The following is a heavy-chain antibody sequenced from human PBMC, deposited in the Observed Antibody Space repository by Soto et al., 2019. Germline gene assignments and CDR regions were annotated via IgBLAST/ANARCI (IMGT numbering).Heavy chain of an antibody. Sequence: QVQLQESGPGLVKPSETLSLTCTVSGGSISSYYWSWIRQPPGKGLEWIVYLYYSGSTNYNPSLKSRVPISVDTSKNQFSLKLSSVTAADTAVYYCARGWDIVATIAHDLWGQGTLVTVSS. V-gene: IGHV4-59*01. D-gene: IGHD5-12*01. CDR2: LYYSGST. J-gene: IGHJ5*02. CDR1: GGSISSYY. CDR3: ARGWDIVATIAHDL.